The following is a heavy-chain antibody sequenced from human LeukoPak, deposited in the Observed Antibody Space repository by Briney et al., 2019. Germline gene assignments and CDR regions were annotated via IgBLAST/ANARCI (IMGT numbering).Heavy chain of an antibody. J-gene: IGHJ3*01. CDR3: TRAAVGSTPHVAFDL. CDR1: GGSIRNYY. D-gene: IGHD1-26*01. V-gene: IGHV4-4*07. CDR2: IHSSGST. Sequence: SETLSLTCSVPGGSIRNYYWNWIRQSAGRGLELIGRIHSSGSTNYNPSLKSRVTMSVDTSKNQFSLKLTSVTAADTAVYYCTRAAVGSTPHVAFDLWGQGTVVTVSS.